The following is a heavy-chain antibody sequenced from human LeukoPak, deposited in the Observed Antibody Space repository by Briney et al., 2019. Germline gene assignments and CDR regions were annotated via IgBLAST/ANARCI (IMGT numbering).Heavy chain of an antibody. CDR3: ARDFPIQIWTRTPWFDP. D-gene: IGHD5-18*01. V-gene: IGHV1-2*02. CDR1: GYTFTGYY. Sequence: ASVKVSFKASGYTFTGYYIHWVRQAPGQGLEWMGWINPNSGGTNYAQRFQGRVTMTRDTSISTAYIELSRLTSDDTAVYYCARDFPIQIWTRTPWFDPWGQGTLVTVSS. J-gene: IGHJ5*02. CDR2: INPNSGGT.